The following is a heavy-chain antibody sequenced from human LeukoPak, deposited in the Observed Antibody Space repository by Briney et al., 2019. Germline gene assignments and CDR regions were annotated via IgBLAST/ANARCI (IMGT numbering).Heavy chain of an antibody. CDR1: GFTFSSYG. CDR2: IWYDGSNK. D-gene: IGHD6-13*01. V-gene: IGHV3-33*06. CDR3: AKVGPGIAAAGTHFGAFDI. Sequence: PGRSLRLSCAASGFTFSSYGMHWVRQAPGKGLEWVAVIWYDGSNKYYPDSVKGRFTISRDNSKNTPYLQMNSLRAEDTAVYYCAKVGPGIAAAGTHFGAFDIWGQGTMVTVSS. J-gene: IGHJ3*02.